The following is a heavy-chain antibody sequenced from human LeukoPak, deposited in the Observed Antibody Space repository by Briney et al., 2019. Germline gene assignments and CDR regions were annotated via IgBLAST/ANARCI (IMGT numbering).Heavy chain of an antibody. CDR1: GFTFSSYW. Sequence: PGGSLRLSCAASGFTFSSYWMSWVRQAPGKGLEWVANIKQDGSEKYYVDSVKGRFTISRDNAKNSLYLQMNSLRAEDTAVYYCAKGPVGSGWYYFDYWGQGTLVTVSS. CDR2: IKQDGSEK. V-gene: IGHV3-7*03. CDR3: AKGPVGSGWYYFDY. J-gene: IGHJ4*02. D-gene: IGHD6-19*01.